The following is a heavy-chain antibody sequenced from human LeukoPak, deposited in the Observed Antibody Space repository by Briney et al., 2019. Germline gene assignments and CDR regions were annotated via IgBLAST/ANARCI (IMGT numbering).Heavy chain of an antibody. Sequence: PSETLSLTCTVSGGSISSGNYYWGWIRQPPGKGLDWIASIHYGGTTYYNPSLKSRVTISVDTSKNHFSLKLSSVTAADTAVYYCARGPTYQPIDSWGQGTLVTVSS. CDR2: IHYGGTT. CDR3: ARGPTYQPIDS. D-gene: IGHD2-2*01. CDR1: GGSISSGNYY. V-gene: IGHV4-39*02. J-gene: IGHJ4*02.